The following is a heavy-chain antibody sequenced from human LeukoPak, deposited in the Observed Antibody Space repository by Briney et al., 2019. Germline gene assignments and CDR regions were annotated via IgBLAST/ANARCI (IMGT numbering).Heavy chain of an antibody. CDR3: ARHMFSSSPSAGFDY. Sequence: PSETLSLTCTVSYGSITNYYYNWIRQPPAKGLEWIGYIHYSGGTIYNPSLKSRVTISVDPSKNRLSLNLSSVTAADTAVYYCARHMFSSSPSAGFDYWGQGALVTVSS. CDR2: IHYSGGT. V-gene: IGHV4-59*08. J-gene: IGHJ4*02. CDR1: YGSITNYY. D-gene: IGHD3-10*02.